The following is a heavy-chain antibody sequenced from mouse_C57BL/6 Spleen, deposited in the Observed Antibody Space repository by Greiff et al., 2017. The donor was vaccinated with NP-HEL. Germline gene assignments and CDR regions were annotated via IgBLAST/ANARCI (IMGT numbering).Heavy chain of an antibody. CDR2: INPNNGGT. D-gene: IGHD2-2*01. J-gene: IGHJ4*01. Sequence: VQLQQSGPELVKPGASVKIPCKASGYTFTDYNMDWVKQSHGKSLEWIGDINPNNGGTIYNQKFKGKATLTVDKSSSTAYMELRSLTSEDTAVYYCARENGYDDYYAMDYWGQGTSVTVSS. CDR1: GYTFTDYN. CDR3: ARENGYDDYYAMDY. V-gene: IGHV1-18*01.